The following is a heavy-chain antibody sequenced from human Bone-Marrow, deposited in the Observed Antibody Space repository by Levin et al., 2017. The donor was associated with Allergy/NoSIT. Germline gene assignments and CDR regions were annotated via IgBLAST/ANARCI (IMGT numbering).Heavy chain of an antibody. J-gene: IGHJ4*02. D-gene: IGHD1-26*01. CDR2: IKQDGSDK. CDR3: ARLWNSAFDY. CDR1: GFPFSGYW. Sequence: PGGSLRLSCVASGFPFSGYWMSWVRQTPGKGLEWVANIKQDGSDKYYVDSVKGRFTISRDNAKNSLYLQMNSLRAEDTGVYYCARLWNSAFDYWGQGTLVIVSS. V-gene: IGHV3-7*01.